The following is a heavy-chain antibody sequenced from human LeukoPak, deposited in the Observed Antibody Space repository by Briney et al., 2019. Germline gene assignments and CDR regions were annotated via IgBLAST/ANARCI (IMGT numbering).Heavy chain of an antibody. CDR2: ISSSSSTV. CDR3: ARAQTYYGSGSYLY. Sequence: GGSLRLSCAASGFTFSRYSMNWVRQAPGKGLEWVSYISSSSSTVYYADSLKGRFTISRDNAKNSLYLQMNGLRDEDTAVYYCARAQTYYGSGSYLYWGQGTLVTVSS. J-gene: IGHJ4*02. V-gene: IGHV3-48*02. CDR1: GFTFSRYS. D-gene: IGHD3-10*01.